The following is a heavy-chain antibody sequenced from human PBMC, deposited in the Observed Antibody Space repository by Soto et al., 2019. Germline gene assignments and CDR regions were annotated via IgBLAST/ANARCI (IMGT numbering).Heavy chain of an antibody. D-gene: IGHD4-17*01. CDR3: ARQARDDDSDSYYRYIDV. J-gene: IGHJ6*03. CDR2: ISYSGST. Sequence: SETLSLICTVSGGSISRYYWSWIRQPPGKGPEWIGYISYSGSTNYNPSLKSRVTISLDTSKNQFSLKVSSVTAADTAVYSCARQARDDDSDSYYRYIDVWGKGTTVTVSS. CDR1: GGSISRYY. V-gene: IGHV4-59*08.